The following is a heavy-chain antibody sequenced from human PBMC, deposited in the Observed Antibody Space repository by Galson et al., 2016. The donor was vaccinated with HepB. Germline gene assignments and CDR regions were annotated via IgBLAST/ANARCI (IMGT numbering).Heavy chain of an antibody. J-gene: IGHJ6*04. Sequence: SLRLSCAASGFTFSAYGMHWVRQAPGKGLEWVSVIYSGGNTYYADPVKGRFRISRDNSTNTVFLQMNSLRVEDTAVYYCARDRAYYYYGMDVWGKGTTVTVSS. CDR3: ARDRAYYYYGMDV. V-gene: IGHV3-53*01. CDR1: GFTFSAYG. CDR2: IYSGGNT.